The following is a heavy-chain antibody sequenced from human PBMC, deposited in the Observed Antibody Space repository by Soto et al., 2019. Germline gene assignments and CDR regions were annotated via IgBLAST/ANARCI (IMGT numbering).Heavy chain of an antibody. J-gene: IGHJ6*04. CDR2: IIPVLDLA. D-gene: IGHD3-10*01. V-gene: IGHV1-69*02. Sequence: QAQLVQSGAEVKKPGSSVKVSCKASGGTFNRETFSWVRQAPGQGLQWMGRIIPVLDLADYAQKFEGRVTITADTSTTTVYLDLSGLVSDDTAVYYCARGGKLGGDLDVWGKWTPVIVSS. CDR3: ARGGKLGGDLDV. CDR1: GGTFNRET.